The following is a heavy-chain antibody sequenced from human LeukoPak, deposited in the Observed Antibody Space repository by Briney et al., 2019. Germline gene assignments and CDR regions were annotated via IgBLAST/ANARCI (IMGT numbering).Heavy chain of an antibody. CDR1: GFTFSSYG. CDR3: ARESDFGVVIIGAFDI. J-gene: IGHJ3*02. CDR2: ISYDGSNK. D-gene: IGHD3-3*01. Sequence: GGSLRLSCAASGFTFSSYGMHWVRQAPGKGLEGGAVISYDGSNKYYADSVKGRFTISRDNAKNSLYLQMNSLRAEDTAVYYCARESDFGVVIIGAFDIWGQGTMVTVSS. V-gene: IGHV3-30*03.